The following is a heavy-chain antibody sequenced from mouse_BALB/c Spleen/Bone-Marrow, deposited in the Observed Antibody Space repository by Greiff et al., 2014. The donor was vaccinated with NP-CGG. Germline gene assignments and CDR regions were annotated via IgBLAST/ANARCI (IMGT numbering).Heavy chain of an antibody. CDR3: ARATSSAVGAMDY. CDR2: IWAGGST. D-gene: IGHD3-2*02. Sequence: VKLVESGPGLVAPSQSLSITCTVSGFSLTNYGVHWVRQPPGKGLEWLGVIWAGGSTNYNSALMSRLSISKDNSKSQVFLKMISLQTDDTAMYYCARATSSAVGAMDYWGQGTSVTVSS. CDR1: GFSLTNYG. J-gene: IGHJ4*01. V-gene: IGHV2-9*02.